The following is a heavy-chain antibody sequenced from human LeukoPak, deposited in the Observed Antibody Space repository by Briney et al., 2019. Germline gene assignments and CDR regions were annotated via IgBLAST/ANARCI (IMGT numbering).Heavy chain of an antibody. CDR2: IYYSGST. J-gene: IGHJ4*02. CDR3: ARASYSYDINGWVPFDY. D-gene: IGHD3-22*01. Sequence: SETLSLTCTVSGGSISSYYWSWIRQPPGKGLEWIGYIYYSGSTNYNPSLKSRVTISVDTSKNQFSLKLTSVTAADTAVYYCARASYSYDINGWVPFDYWGQGTLVTVSS. V-gene: IGHV4-59*08. CDR1: GGSISSYY.